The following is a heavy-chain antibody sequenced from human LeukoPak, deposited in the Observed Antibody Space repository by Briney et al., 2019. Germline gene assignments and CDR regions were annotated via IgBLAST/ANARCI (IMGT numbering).Heavy chain of an antibody. Sequence: SVKVSCKASGGTFSGYAISWVRQAPGQGLEWMGRIIPIFGIANYAQKFQGRVTITADKSTSTAYMELSSLRSEDTAVYYCASTYCSGGSCYPPYGMDVWGQGTTVTVSS. CDR1: GGTFSGYA. CDR2: IIPIFGIA. D-gene: IGHD2-15*01. J-gene: IGHJ6*02. V-gene: IGHV1-69*04. CDR3: ASTYCSGGSCYPPYGMDV.